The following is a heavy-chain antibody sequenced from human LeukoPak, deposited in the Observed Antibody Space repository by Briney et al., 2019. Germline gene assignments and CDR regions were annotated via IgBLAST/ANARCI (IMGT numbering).Heavy chain of an antibody. Sequence: SETLSLTCAVYGGSFSGYYWSWIRQPPGKGLEWIGEINHSGSTNYNPSLKSRVTISVDTSKDQFSLKLSSVTAADTAVYYCARGTLLWKGAFDIWGQGTMVTVSS. V-gene: IGHV4-34*01. CDR3: ARGTLLWKGAFDI. CDR2: INHSGST. J-gene: IGHJ3*02. CDR1: GGSFSGYY. D-gene: IGHD3-10*01.